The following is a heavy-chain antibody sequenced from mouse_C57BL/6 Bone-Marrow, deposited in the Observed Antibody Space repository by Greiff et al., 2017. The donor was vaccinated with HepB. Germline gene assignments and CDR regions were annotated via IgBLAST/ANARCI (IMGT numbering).Heavy chain of an antibody. CDR3: ARWRGYDHDVGNYYAMDY. Sequence: VQLQQPGAELVRPGSSVKLSCKASGYTFTSYWMHWVKQRPIQGLEWIGNIDPSDSETHYNQKFKDKATLTVDKSSSTAYMQLSSLTSEDSAVYYCARWRGYDHDVGNYYAMDYWGQGTSVTVSS. V-gene: IGHV1-52*01. CDR2: IDPSDSET. CDR1: GYTFTSYW. J-gene: IGHJ4*01. D-gene: IGHD2-4*01.